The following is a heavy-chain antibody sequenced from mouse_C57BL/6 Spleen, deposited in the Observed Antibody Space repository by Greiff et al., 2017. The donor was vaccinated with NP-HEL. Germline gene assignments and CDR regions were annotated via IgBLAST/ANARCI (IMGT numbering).Heavy chain of an antibody. J-gene: IGHJ1*03. CDR3: ARHGYSVDV. CDR2: INPNNGGT. CDR1: GYTFTDYY. Sequence: VQLQQSGPELVKPGASVKISCKASGYTFTDYYMNWVKQSHGKSLEWIGDINPNNGGTSYNQKFKGKATLTVDKSSSTAYMELRSLTSEDSAVYYCARHGYSVDVWGTGTTVTVSS. V-gene: IGHV1-26*01. D-gene: IGHD2-3*01.